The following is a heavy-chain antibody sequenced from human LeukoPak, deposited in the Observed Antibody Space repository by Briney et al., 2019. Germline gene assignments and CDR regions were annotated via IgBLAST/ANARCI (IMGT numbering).Heavy chain of an antibody. V-gene: IGHV1-69*13. CDR2: IIPIFGTP. CDR3: ARGVRKAAASFDY. CDR1: GGTFSTYA. Sequence: ASVMVSCKASGGTFSTYAISWVRQAPGQGLEWMGGIIPIFGTPNYAQKFQGRVTITAAESTNTAYMELSNLRSEDTAVYYCARGVRKAAASFDYWGQGTLVTVSS. D-gene: IGHD2-2*01. J-gene: IGHJ4*02.